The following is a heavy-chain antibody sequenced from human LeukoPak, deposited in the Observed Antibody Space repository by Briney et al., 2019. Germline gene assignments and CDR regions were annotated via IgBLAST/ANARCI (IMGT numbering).Heavy chain of an antibody. CDR1: GFTFSSYW. CDR3: ARAPIGRAYSFDI. CDR2: IKLDGSEK. V-gene: IGHV3-7*01. D-gene: IGHD1-26*01. J-gene: IGHJ3*02. Sequence: GGSLRLSCAASGFTFSSYWMTWVHQAPGKGLEWVANIKLDGSEKYYVDSVKGRFTISRDNAKSSLFLQMNSLRAEDTAVYYCARAPIGRAYSFDIWGQGTMVTVSS.